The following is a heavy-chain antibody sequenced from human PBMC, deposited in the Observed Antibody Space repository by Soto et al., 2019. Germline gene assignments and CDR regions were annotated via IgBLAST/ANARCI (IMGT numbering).Heavy chain of an antibody. CDR2: IIPIFGTA. CDR1: GDTFSSYT. D-gene: IGHD2-21*02. CDR3: ARAGAYCGGDCYFLFDY. J-gene: IGHJ4*02. V-gene: IGHV1-69*13. Sequence: SVKVSCKASGDTFSSYTISWVRQAPGQGLEWMGGIIPIFGTANYAQKFQGRVTITADESTSTAYMELSSLRSEDTAVYYCARAGAYCGGDCYFLFDYWGQGTLVTVSS.